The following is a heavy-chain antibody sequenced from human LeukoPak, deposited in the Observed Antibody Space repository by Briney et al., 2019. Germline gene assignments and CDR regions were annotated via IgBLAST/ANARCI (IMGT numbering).Heavy chain of an antibody. CDR1: GYTFTGYY. D-gene: IGHD5-12*01. CDR3: ASGSVVVATIFDY. CDR2: INPNSGGT. J-gene: IGHJ4*02. Sequence: ASVKVSRKASGYTFTGYYMHWVRQAPGQGLEWMGWINPNSGGTDYAQKFQGRVTMTRDTSISTAYMELSRLRSDDTAVYYCASGSVVVATIFDYWGQGTLVTVSS. V-gene: IGHV1-2*02.